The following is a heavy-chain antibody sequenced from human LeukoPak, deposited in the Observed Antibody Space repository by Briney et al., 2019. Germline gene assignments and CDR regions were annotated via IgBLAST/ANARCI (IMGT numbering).Heavy chain of an antibody. CDR3: ARVLRRTVTTDY. CDR1: GFTFSSYA. Sequence: PGGSLRLSCAASGFTFSSYAMHWVRQAPGKGLEWVAVISYDGSNKYYADSVKGRFTISRDNSKNTLYLQMNSLRAEDTAVYYCARVLRRTVTTDYWGQGTLVTVSS. D-gene: IGHD4-11*01. V-gene: IGHV3-30*04. J-gene: IGHJ4*02. CDR2: ISYDGSNK.